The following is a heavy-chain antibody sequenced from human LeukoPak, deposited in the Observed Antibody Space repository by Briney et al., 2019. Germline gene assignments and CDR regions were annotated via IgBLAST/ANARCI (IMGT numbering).Heavy chain of an antibody. D-gene: IGHD3-10*01. CDR1: GFTFSSYS. Sequence: PGGSLRLSCAPSGFTFSSYSMNWVRPAPRRGLEWVSSISSSSSYIYYAESVKGRFTNSRDNAKNSLYMQMNSLRAEDSAVYYCARDDLGPITMGRGGLFDIWGQGTMVTVSS. CDR2: ISSSSSYI. V-gene: IGHV3-21*01. J-gene: IGHJ3*02. CDR3: ARDDLGPITMGRGGLFDI.